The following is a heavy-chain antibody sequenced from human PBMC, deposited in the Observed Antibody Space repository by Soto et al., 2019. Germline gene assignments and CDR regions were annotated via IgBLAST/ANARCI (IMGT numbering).Heavy chain of an antibody. CDR3: ARLGYCSGGSCYSGYYYYYMDV. D-gene: IGHD2-15*01. J-gene: IGHJ6*03. CDR2: IYCSGST. Sequence: SETLSLTCSVSGGCISSYYWTWIRQPPGKRLEWIGYIYCSGSTNYNPSLKSRVTISVDTSKNQFSLKLNSVTAADTAVYYCARLGYCSGGSCYSGYYYYYMDVWAKGTTVTVSS. CDR1: GGCISSYY. V-gene: IGHV4-59*01.